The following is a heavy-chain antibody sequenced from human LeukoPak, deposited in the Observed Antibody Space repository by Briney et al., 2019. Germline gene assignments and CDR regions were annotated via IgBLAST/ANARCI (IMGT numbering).Heavy chain of an antibody. CDR2: FSGTGAST. J-gene: IGHJ4*02. D-gene: IGHD6-13*01. Sequence: SGGSLRLSCAASGFTFSSYAMSWVRQAPWKWLVSVSAFSGTGASTSYAASVKGPFTISTDNTNTTLYLQINSLRAQATAVYSCAKPRSDYWGQGTLVTVSS. CDR3: AKPRSDY. CDR1: GFTFSSYA. V-gene: IGHV3-23*01.